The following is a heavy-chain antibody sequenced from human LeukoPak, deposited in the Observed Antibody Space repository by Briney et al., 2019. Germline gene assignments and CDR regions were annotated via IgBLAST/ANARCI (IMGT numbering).Heavy chain of an antibody. CDR3: ARLHAPFYYFGMDV. CDR1: GYSFTSSW. J-gene: IGHJ6*02. CDR2: TNPSGSDT. Sequence: GESLKISCEASGYSFTSSWIGWVRQMPGKGLEWMGITNPSGSDTRSSPSFQGQVTISADKSISTAYLQWSSLKASDTAIYYCARLHAPFYYFGMDVWGQGTAVTVSS. V-gene: IGHV5-51*01.